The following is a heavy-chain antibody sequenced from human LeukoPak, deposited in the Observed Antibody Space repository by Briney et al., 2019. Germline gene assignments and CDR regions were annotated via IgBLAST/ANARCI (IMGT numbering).Heavy chain of an antibody. CDR3: ARQNSGARLNV. Sequence: KPSETLSLTCAVYGGSFSGYYWSWIRQPPGKGLEWIGEINHSGSTNYNPSLKSRVTISVDTSKNQFSLKLSSVTAADTAVYFCARQNSGARLNVWGQGTTVTVSS. D-gene: IGHD6-25*01. CDR1: GGSFSGYY. CDR2: INHSGST. J-gene: IGHJ6*02. V-gene: IGHV4-34*01.